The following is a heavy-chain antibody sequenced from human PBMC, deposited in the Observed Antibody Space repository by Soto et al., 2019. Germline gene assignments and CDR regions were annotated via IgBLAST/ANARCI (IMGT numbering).Heavy chain of an antibody. Sequence: QVQVVQSGVEVRRPGSSVKVSCKASGDTFKNCVISWVRQDSGQGLEWMGGIIPLFGTTDFAQRFQGRLTITTDASTTTAYMELSRLRSEDTATYYCAAELGFGKLSVVWGQGTTVIVSS. CDR1: GDTFKNCV. J-gene: IGHJ6*02. V-gene: IGHV1-69*01. CDR3: AAELGFGKLSVV. CDR2: IIPLFGTT. D-gene: IGHD3-10*01.